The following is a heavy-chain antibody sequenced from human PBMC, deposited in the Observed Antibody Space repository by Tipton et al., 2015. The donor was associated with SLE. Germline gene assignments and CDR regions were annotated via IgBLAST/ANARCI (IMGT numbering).Heavy chain of an antibody. V-gene: IGHV4-39*07. D-gene: IGHD3-10*01. CDR3: ASRYGSGSYYSYYYYGMDV. Sequence: TLSLTCTVSGGSISSSSYYWGWIRQPPGKGLAWIGSIYYSGSTYYNPSLKSRVTISVDTSKNQFSLKLSSVTAADTAVYYCASRYGSGSYYSYYYYGMDVWGQGTTVTVSS. J-gene: IGHJ6*02. CDR1: GGSISSSSYY. CDR2: IYYSGST.